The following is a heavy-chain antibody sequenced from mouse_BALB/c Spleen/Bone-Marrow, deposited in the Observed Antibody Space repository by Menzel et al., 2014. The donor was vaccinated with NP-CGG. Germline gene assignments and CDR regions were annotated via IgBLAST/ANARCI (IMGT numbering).Heavy chain of an antibody. CDR2: IWAGGST. CDR3: ARRGGYQGFPYFDY. J-gene: IGHJ2*01. D-gene: IGHD2-2*01. CDR1: GFSLTSYG. Sequence: VMLVESGPGLVAPSQSLSITCTVSGFSLTSYGVHWVRQPPGKGLEWLGVIWAGGSTNYNSALMSRLSISKDNSKSQVFLKMNSLQTDDTAMYYCARRGGYQGFPYFDYWGQGTTLTVSS. V-gene: IGHV2-9*02.